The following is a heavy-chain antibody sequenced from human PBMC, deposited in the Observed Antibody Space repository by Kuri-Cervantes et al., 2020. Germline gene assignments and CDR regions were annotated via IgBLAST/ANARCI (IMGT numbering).Heavy chain of an antibody. V-gene: IGHV2-26*01. J-gene: IGHJ2*01. D-gene: IGHD3-22*01. CDR2: ISSNDEK. CDR1: GFSLSNARMG. Sequence: SGPTLVKPTETLTLTCTVSGFSLSNARMGVSWIRQPPGKALEWLAHISSNDEKSYSTSLKSRLTISKDTSKSQVVLTMTNMDPVDTATYYCARMDSSGYYYWYFDLWGRGTLVTVSS. CDR3: ARMDSSGYYYWYFDL.